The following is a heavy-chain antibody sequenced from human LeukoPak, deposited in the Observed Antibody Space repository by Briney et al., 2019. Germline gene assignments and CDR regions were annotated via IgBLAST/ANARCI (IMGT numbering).Heavy chain of an antibody. CDR1: GFTFSSYG. V-gene: IGHV3-33*01. D-gene: IGHD2-2*01. CDR2: IWYDGSNK. Sequence: GGSLRLSCAASGFTFSSYGMHWVRQAPGKGLEWVAVIWYDGSNKYYADSVKGRFTISRDNSKNTLYLQMNSLRAEDTAVYYCARDGPRPGRIDYWGQGTLVTVSS. CDR3: ARDGPRPGRIDY. J-gene: IGHJ4*02.